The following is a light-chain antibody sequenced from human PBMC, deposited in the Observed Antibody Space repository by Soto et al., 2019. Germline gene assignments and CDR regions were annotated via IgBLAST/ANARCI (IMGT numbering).Light chain of an antibody. CDR3: GTWDSSLTAVYV. V-gene: IGLV1-51*01. Sequence: QSVLTQPPSVSAAPGQKVTISCSGASSNIGKNFVSWYQQLPGTAPKLLIYDSDKRPSGIPDRFSGSKSGTSATLGITGLQTGDEADYYCGTWDSSLTAVYVFGTGIKLTVL. CDR1: SSNIGKNF. CDR2: DSD. J-gene: IGLJ1*01.